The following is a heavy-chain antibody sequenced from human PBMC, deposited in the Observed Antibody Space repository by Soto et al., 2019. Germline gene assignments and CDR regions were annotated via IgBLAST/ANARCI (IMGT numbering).Heavy chain of an antibody. V-gene: IGHV3-23*01. CDR3: ARGWQGDF. Sequence: EVQLLGSGGGLVQPGGSLRLSCAASGFSFSTFAMNWVRQAPGKGLEWVSAISGSGRDTYYGDSVKGRFTISRDNSKNMLYLQMNSLRVEDTAVYYCARGWQGDFWGQGTLVTVSS. D-gene: IGHD3-22*01. CDR2: ISGSGRDT. J-gene: IGHJ4*02. CDR1: GFSFSTFA.